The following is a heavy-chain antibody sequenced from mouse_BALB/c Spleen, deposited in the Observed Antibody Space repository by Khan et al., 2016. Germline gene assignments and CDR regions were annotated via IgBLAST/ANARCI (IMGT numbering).Heavy chain of an antibody. Sequence: EVQLQESGAELVKPGASVKLSCTASGFKIKDTYMHWVKQRPEQGLEWIGRIDPANGNTKYDPKFQGKATITADTSSNTAYLQLSSLTSEDTADYYCARFPYDYDVGFAYWGQGTLVTVSA. CDR1: GFKIKDTY. CDR2: IDPANGNT. V-gene: IGHV14-3*02. CDR3: ARFPYDYDVGFAY. J-gene: IGHJ3*01. D-gene: IGHD2-4*01.